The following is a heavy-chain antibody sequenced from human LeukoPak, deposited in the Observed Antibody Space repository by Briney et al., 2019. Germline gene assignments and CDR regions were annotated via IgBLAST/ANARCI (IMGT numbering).Heavy chain of an antibody. Sequence: ASVKVSCKASGYTFTGYYMHWVRQAPGQGLEWVAYIDADSGGTNSAQKFQGRVTMTRDTSISTAYMEVTRLTSDDSAVYYCARERSGSYYYDIWGQGTMVTVSS. D-gene: IGHD1-26*01. CDR2: IDADSGGT. CDR1: GYTFTGYY. V-gene: IGHV1-2*02. J-gene: IGHJ3*02. CDR3: ARERSGSYYYDI.